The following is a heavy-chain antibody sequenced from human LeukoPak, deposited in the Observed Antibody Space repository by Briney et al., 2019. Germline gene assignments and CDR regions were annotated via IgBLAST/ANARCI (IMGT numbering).Heavy chain of an antibody. J-gene: IGHJ4*02. CDR2: INPNSGGT. D-gene: IGHD3-10*01. CDR3: ARDSIDGSGTYYNDSPDY. Sequence: ASVKVSCKASGYTFPGYYMHWVRQAPGQGLEWMGWINPNSGGTNYAQKFQGRVTMTRDTSISTAYMELRSLRSDDTAVYYCARDSIDGSGTYYNDSPDYWGQGTLVTVSS. CDR1: GYTFPGYY. V-gene: IGHV1-2*02.